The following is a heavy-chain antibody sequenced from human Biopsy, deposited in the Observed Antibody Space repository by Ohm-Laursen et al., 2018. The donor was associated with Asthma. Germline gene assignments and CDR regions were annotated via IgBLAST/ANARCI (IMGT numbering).Heavy chain of an antibody. D-gene: IGHD2-2*01. CDR2: INHSGST. J-gene: IGHJ6*02. Sequence: SETLSLTCVVYGGSFSGYYWSWIRQPPGKGLEWIGEINHSGSTNYNPSLKSRVTISVDTSKNQFSLKLSSVTAADTAVYYCARVVGGYCSTSCYGGYYYGMDVWGQGTTVTVSS. V-gene: IGHV4-34*01. CDR3: ARVVGGYCSTSCYGGYYYGMDV. CDR1: GGSFSGYY.